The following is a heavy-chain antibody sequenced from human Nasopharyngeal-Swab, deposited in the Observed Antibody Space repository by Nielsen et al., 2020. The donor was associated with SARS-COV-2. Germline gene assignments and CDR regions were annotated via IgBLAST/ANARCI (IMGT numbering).Heavy chain of an antibody. Sequence: GSLRLSCAVYGGSFSGYYWSWIRQPPGKGLEWIGEINHSGSTNYNPSLKSRVTISVDTSKNQFSLKLSSVTAADTAVYYCARDTMVRGVYYYYYGMDVWGQGTTVTVSS. CDR3: ARDTMVRGVYYYYYGMDV. CDR1: GGSFSGYY. V-gene: IGHV4-34*01. D-gene: IGHD3-10*01. CDR2: INHSGST. J-gene: IGHJ6*02.